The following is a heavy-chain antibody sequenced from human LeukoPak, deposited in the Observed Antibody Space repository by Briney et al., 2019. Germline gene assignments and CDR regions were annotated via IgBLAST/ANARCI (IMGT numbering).Heavy chain of an antibody. D-gene: IGHD5-12*01. J-gene: IGHJ6*02. V-gene: IGHV1-69*01. CDR2: IIPIFGTA. CDR3: ASGRPNSGYVLYYYYGMDV. CDR1: GGTFSSYA. Sequence: SVKVSCKASGGTFSSYAISWVRQAPGQGLEWMGGIIPIFGTANYAQKFQGRVTITADESTSTACMELSSLRSEDTAVYYCASGRPNSGYVLYYYYGMDVWGQGTTVTVSS.